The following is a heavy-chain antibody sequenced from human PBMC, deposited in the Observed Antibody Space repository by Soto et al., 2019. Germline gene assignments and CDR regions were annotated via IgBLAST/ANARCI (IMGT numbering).Heavy chain of an antibody. CDR3: VRYQQYYEH. CDR2: IYYRGTT. D-gene: IGHD3-3*01. V-gene: IGHV4-59*08. Sequence: SETLSLTCSVSGGSINGYYWSWIRQSPQERLKRISCIYYRGTTNYNPSNGNRVTISLDTSRDQFSLKLTSVTAADTAIYYCVRYQQYYEHWGQGTLVTVSS. J-gene: IGHJ1*01. CDR1: GGSINGYY.